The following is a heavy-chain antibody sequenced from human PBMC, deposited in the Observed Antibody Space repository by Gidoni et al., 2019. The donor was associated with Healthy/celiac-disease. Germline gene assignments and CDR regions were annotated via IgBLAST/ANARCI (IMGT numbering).Heavy chain of an antibody. D-gene: IGHD1-26*01. CDR3: AKRRLGSGSYSGGFDY. CDR1: GFTFSSYG. V-gene: IGHV3-30*18. CDR2: ISYDGSNK. Sequence: QVQLVESEGGVVQPGRSLRLSCAASGFTFSSYGMHGVRQAPGQGLEWVAVISYDGSNKYYADSVKGRFTISRDNSKNTLYLQMNSLRAEDTAVYYCAKRRLGSGSYSGGFDYWGQGTLVTVSS. J-gene: IGHJ4*02.